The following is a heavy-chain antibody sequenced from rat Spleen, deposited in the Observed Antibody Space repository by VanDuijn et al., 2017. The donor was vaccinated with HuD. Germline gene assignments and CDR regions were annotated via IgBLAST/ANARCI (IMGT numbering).Heavy chain of an antibody. CDR2: ISPSGGST. D-gene: IGHD1-1*01. Sequence: EVQLVESDGGLVQPGRSLKLSCAASGFTFSNYGMAWVRQAPKKGLEWVASISPSGGSTFYRDSVKGRFTISRNIAKNTLYLQMDSLRSEDTATYYCATTPLYYSADPYYFDYWGQGVMVTVSS. CDR3: ATTPLYYSADPYYFDY. V-gene: IGHV5-19*01. J-gene: IGHJ2*01. CDR1: GFTFSNYG.